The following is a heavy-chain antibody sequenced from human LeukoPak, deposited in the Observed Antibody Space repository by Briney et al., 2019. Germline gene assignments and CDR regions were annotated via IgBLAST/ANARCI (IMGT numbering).Heavy chain of an antibody. D-gene: IGHD7-27*01. J-gene: IGHJ4*02. V-gene: IGHV1-8*01. CDR1: GYTFTSYG. CDR3: ARGLPNWGYDY. CDR2: MSPNSGDT. Sequence: ASVKVSCKASGYTFTSYGFNWVRQATGQRPEWMGWMSPNSGDTGYAQKFQDRVTMTRNTSISTAYMELSSLRSDDTAVYYCARGLPNWGYDYWGPGTLVTVSS.